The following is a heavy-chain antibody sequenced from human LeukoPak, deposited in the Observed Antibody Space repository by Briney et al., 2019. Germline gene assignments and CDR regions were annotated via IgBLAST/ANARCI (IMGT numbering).Heavy chain of an antibody. D-gene: IGHD6-6*01. CDR1: GGSISSYY. CDR3: ARLPEYSSSLIDY. CDR2: ISYSGST. Sequence: SETLSLTCTVSGGSISSYYWSWIRQPPGKGLEWIGYISYSGSTNYNPSLKSRVTISVDTSKNQFSLKLSSVTAADTAVYYCARLPEYSSSLIDYWGQGTLVTVSS. V-gene: IGHV4-59*08. J-gene: IGHJ4*02.